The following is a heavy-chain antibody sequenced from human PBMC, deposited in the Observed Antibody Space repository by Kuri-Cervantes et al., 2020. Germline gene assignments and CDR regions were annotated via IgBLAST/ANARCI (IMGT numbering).Heavy chain of an antibody. D-gene: IGHD2-2*01. CDR3: ARATSDGYCTSTSCHPSFDI. CDR2: INHSGST. CDR1: GGSFSGYY. J-gene: IGHJ3*02. Sequence: SETLSLTCAVYGGSFSGYYWSWIRQPPGKGLEWIGEINHSGSTNYNPSLKSRVTISVDTSKNQFSLKLNSVTAADTAVYYCARATSDGYCTSTSCHPSFDIWGQGTMVTVSS. V-gene: IGHV4-34*01.